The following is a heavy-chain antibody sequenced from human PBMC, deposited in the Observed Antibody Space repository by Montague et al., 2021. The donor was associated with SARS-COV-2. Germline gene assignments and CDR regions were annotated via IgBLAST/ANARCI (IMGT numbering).Heavy chain of an antibody. CDR2: IYWDDDK. V-gene: IGHV2-5*02. Sequence: PALVKPTQTLTLTRTFSGFSLSTSGVGVGWIRQPPGKALEWLALIYWDDDKRYSPSLKSRLTITKDTSKNQVVLTMTNMDPVDTGTYYCAHVGMACSGGSCYPKIKDWYFDLWGRGTLVTVSS. J-gene: IGHJ2*01. CDR1: GFSLSTSGVG. D-gene: IGHD2-15*01. CDR3: AHVGMACSGGSCYPKIKDWYFDL.